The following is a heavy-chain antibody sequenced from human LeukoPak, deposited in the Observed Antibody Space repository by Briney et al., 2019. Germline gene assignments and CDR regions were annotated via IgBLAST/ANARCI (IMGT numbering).Heavy chain of an antibody. CDR2: IYHSGST. CDR1: GGSISSSNW. D-gene: IGHD6-19*01. J-gene: IGHJ4*02. Sequence: SETLSLTCAVSGGSISSSNWWSWVRQPPGKGLEWIGEIYHSGSTNYNPSLKSRVTISVDTSKNQFSLKLTSVTAADTAVYYCARGPQYTSGWTHFDYWGQGTLVTVSS. V-gene: IGHV4-4*02. CDR3: ARGPQYTSGWTHFDY.